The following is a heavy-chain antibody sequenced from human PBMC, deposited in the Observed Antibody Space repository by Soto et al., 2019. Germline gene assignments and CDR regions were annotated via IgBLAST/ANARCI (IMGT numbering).Heavy chain of an antibody. V-gene: IGHV4-39*01. Sequence: PSETLSLTCTVSGGSISSSSYYWVWIRQPPGKGLEWIGSIYYSGSTYYNPSLKSRVTISVDTSKNQFSLKLSSVTAADTAVYYCARCSFRGVITYYYYGMDVWGQGTTVTVSS. J-gene: IGHJ6*02. D-gene: IGHD3-10*01. CDR1: GGSISSSSYY. CDR3: ARCSFRGVITYYYYGMDV. CDR2: IYYSGST.